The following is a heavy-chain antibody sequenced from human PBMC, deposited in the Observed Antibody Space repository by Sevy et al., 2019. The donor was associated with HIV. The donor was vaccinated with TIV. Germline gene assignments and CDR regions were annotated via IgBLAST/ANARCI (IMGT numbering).Heavy chain of an antibody. J-gene: IGHJ5*02. CDR2: IYYSGST. CDR3: ARVLIVGATQRWFDP. Sequence: SETLSLTCTVSGGSVSSGSYYWSWIRQPPGKGLEGIGYIYYSGSTNYNPSLKSRVTISVDTSKNQFSLKLSSVTAADTAVYYCARVLIVGATQRWFDPWGQGTLVTVSS. V-gene: IGHV4-61*01. D-gene: IGHD1-26*01. CDR1: GGSVSSGSYY.